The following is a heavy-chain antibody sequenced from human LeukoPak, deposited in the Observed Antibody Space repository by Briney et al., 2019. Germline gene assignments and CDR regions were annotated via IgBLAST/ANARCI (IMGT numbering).Heavy chain of an antibody. CDR1: GYRFTDYW. J-gene: IGHJ6*02. CDR2: IYPGDSDT. Sequence: GESLKICCKGSGYRFTDYWIGWVRQMPGKVLEWMVIIYPGDSDTRYSPSFQGQVTISADKSINTAHLQWSSLKASDTAMYYCARGAAGTTPDYYYFGLDVWGQGTTVRVSS. D-gene: IGHD1-7*01. V-gene: IGHV5-51*01. CDR3: ARGAAGTTPDYYYFGLDV.